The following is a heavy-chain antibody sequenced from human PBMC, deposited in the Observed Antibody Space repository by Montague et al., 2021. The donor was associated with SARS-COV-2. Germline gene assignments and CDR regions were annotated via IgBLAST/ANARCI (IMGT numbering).Heavy chain of an antibody. V-gene: IGHV3-48*03. D-gene: IGHD2-8*01. CDR3: ARDPESWWMTFDY. Sequence: SLRLSCAAPGFTFRNYEMNWVRQSPGKGLEWVSYIDGGGTTIYYADSVKGRFTISRDNAKNSPFLQMNSLRVEDAAVYYCARDPESWWMTFDYWGQGALVTVSS. CDR2: IDGGGTTI. J-gene: IGHJ4*02. CDR1: GFTFRNYE.